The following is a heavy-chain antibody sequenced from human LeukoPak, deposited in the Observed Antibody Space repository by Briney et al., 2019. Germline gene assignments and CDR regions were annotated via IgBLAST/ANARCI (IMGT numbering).Heavy chain of an antibody. CDR1: GFTFSSYA. CDR3: AKFNAMTTMTPSDY. D-gene: IGHD4-17*01. CDR2: ISGSGGST. J-gene: IGHJ4*02. V-gene: IGHV3-23*01. Sequence: GGSLRLSCTSSGFTFSSYAMSWVRQAPGKGLEWVSAISGSGGSTYYADSVKGRFTISRDNSKNTLYLQMNSLRAEDTAVYYCAKFNAMTTMTPSDYWGQGTLVTVSS.